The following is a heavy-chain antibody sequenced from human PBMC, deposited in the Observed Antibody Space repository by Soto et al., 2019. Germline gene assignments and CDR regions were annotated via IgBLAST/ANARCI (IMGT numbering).Heavy chain of an antibody. J-gene: IGHJ5*02. Sequence: GGSLRLSCAASGFPFSTTDMSWVRQAPGKGLEWVSTIGGSGEATYYADSVKGRFTISRDNSKNTLYLQMNSLRADDTALYYCAKNSGWFNTWGQGALVTVSS. CDR1: GFPFSTTD. CDR3: AKNSGWFNT. D-gene: IGHD3-10*01. V-gene: IGHV3-23*01. CDR2: IGGSGEAT.